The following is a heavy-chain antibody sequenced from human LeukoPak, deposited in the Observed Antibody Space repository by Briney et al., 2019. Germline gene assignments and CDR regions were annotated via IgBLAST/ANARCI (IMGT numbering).Heavy chain of an antibody. J-gene: IGHJ6*03. CDR3: ARGALRYSYGPDGGVYYYYMDV. Sequence: SETLSLTCTVSGGSISSSSYYWGWIRQPPGKGLEWIGSIYYSGSTYYNPSLKSRVTISVDTSKNQFSLKLSSVTAADTAVYYCARGALRYSYGPDGGVYYYYMDVWGKGTTVTISS. V-gene: IGHV4-39*07. CDR2: IYYSGST. D-gene: IGHD5-18*01. CDR1: GGSISSSSYY.